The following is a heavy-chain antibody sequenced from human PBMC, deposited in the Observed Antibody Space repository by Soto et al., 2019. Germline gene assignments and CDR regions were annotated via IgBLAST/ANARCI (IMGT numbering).Heavy chain of an antibody. D-gene: IGHD2-2*01. CDR1: GYTQTELS. CDR3: ATDIFLDCSSTSCRVDY. J-gene: IGHJ4*02. V-gene: IGHV1-24*01. CDR2: FDPEDGET. Sequence: GASVTVSCKVSGYTQTELSMHWVRQAPGKRLEWMGGFDPEDGETIYVQKFQGRVTMTEDTSTDTAYMELSSLRSEDTAVYYCATDIFLDCSSTSCRVDYWGQGTLVTSPQ.